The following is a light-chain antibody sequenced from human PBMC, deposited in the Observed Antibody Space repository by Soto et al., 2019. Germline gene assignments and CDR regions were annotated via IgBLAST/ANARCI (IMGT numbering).Light chain of an antibody. CDR3: SSYISTSILNV. CDR1: SSDVGGYDY. J-gene: IGLJ1*01. CDR2: DVS. Sequence: QAVSVSGSPGQSITISCTGTSSDVGGYDYVSWYQQHPGKAPKLIIYDVSNRPSGVSNRFSGSKSGNTASLTISGLQAEDEADYYCSSYISTSILNVFGTGTKVTVL. V-gene: IGLV2-14*03.